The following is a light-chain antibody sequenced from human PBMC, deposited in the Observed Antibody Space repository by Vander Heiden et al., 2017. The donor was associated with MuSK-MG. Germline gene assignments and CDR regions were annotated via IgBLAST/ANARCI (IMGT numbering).Light chain of an antibody. CDR2: DAS. V-gene: IGKV3-11*01. J-gene: IGKJ1*01. CDR1: QSVSSY. Sequence: EIVLTQSPATLSLSPGERATLSCRASQSVSSYLAWDQQKPGQAPRLLIYDASNRATGIQDRFSGSGSGTDFTLTISSIEPEDFAGYDGQQQETFGQGTKVEIK. CDR3: QQQET.